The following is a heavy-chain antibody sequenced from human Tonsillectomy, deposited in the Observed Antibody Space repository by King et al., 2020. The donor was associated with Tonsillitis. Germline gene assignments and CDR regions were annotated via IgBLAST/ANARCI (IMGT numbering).Heavy chain of an antibody. V-gene: IGHV3-30*02. Sequence: VQLVESGGGVVQPGGSLRLSCAASGFTFSSYGMHWVRQAPGKGLEWVAFIRYDGSNKYYADSVKGRFTISRDNSKKTLYLQMNSLRAEDTAVYYCAKDRASYSSSRTYYYYGMDVWGQGTTVTVSS. J-gene: IGHJ6*02. CDR2: IRYDGSNK. CDR3: AKDRASYSSSRTYYYYGMDV. CDR1: GFTFSSYG. D-gene: IGHD6-6*01.